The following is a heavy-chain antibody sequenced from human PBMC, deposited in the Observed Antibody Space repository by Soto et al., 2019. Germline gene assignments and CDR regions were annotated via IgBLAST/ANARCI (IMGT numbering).Heavy chain of an antibody. CDR1: GGSISSSSYY. CDR2: IYYSGST. V-gene: IGHV4-39*01. J-gene: IGHJ4*02. Sequence: QLQLQESGPGLVKPSETLSLTCTVSGGSISSSSYYWVWIRQPPGKRLEWIGSIYYSGSTYYNPSLKSRVTISVDTSKNQFSLQRSAVTAADTAVYSCARRGRSSWYGYWGQGTLVTVSS. D-gene: IGHD6-13*01. CDR3: ARRGRSSWYGY.